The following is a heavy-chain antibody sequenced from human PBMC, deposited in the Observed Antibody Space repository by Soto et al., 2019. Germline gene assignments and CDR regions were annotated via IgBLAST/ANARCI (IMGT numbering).Heavy chain of an antibody. V-gene: IGHV1-58*02. CDR1: GFTFPSSA. D-gene: IGHD2-15*01. J-gene: IGHJ4*02. Sequence: SVKVSCKASGFTFPSSAMQWVRQARGQRLEWIGWIVVGSGNTNYAQKFQERVTITRDMSTSTAYMELSSLRSEDTAVYYCAADFYCSGGSCYPNFDYWGQGTLVTVSS. CDR2: IVVGSGNT. CDR3: AADFYCSGGSCYPNFDY.